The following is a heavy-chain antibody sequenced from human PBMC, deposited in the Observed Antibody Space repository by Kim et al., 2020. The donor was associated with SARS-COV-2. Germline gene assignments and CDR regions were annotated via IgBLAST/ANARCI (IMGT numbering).Heavy chain of an antibody. CDR2: IYPGDSDT. V-gene: IGHV5-51*01. CDR1: GYSFTSYW. J-gene: IGHJ6*02. D-gene: IGHD6-13*01. Sequence: GESLKISCKGSGYSFTSYWIGWVRQMPGKGLEWMGIIYPGDSDTRYSPSFQGQVTISADKSISTAYLQWSSLKASDTAMYYCARHLRIAAAGTPLFHYYYYGMDVWGQGTTVTVSS. CDR3: ARHLRIAAAGTPLFHYYYYGMDV.